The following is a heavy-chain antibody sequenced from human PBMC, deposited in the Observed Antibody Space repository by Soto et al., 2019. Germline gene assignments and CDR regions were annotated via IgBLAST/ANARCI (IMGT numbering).Heavy chain of an antibody. Sequence: QITLKESGPMLVKPTQTLTLTCTFSGFSLNTYGVGVGWIRQPPGKALEWLALIYWDDDKRYSPSLKSRLTISKDTSKNQVVLTMTNMNPVDTATYYCAHRGDHNYGHWGQGSQVTVSS. CDR3: AHRGDHNYGH. V-gene: IGHV2-5*02. D-gene: IGHD5-18*01. CDR2: IYWDDDK. CDR1: GFSLNTYGVG. J-gene: IGHJ4*02.